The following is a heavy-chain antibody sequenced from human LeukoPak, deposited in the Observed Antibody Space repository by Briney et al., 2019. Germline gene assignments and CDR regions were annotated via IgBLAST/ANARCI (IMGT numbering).Heavy chain of an antibody. V-gene: IGHV1-2*02. D-gene: IGHD3-16*01. CDR2: INPNSGGT. Sequence: GASVKVSCKASGYTFTGYYMHWVRQAPGQGLEWMGWINPNSGGTNYAQKFQGRVTMTRDTPISTAYMELSRLRSDDTAVYYCARDDYPPLEADTGADAFDIWGQGTMVTVSS. J-gene: IGHJ3*02. CDR3: ARDDYPPLEADTGADAFDI. CDR1: GYTFTGYY.